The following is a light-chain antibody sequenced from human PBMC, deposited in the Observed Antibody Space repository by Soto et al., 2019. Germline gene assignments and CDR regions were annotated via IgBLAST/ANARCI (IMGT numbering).Light chain of an antibody. J-gene: IGLJ1*01. V-gene: IGLV1-44*01. CDR2: SNN. CDR1: SSNIGSNS. Sequence: QSVLTQPPSASGTPGQRVTISCSGSSSNIGSNSVNWYQQVPGTAPKLVIHSNNQRPSGVPGRFSGSKSGTSASLAIGGLLSEDESDYYCAAWDDSLNGYVFGKGTKVTVL. CDR3: AAWDDSLNGYV.